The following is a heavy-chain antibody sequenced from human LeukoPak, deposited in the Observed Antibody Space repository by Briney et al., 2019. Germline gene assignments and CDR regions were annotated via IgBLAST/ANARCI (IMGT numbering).Heavy chain of an antibody. J-gene: IGHJ5*02. CDR1: GGSIGSYY. Sequence: SETLSLTCTVSGGSIGSYYWSWIRQPPGKGLERIGYIYYSGSTNYNPSLKSRVTISVDASKNQFSLKLSSVTAADTAVYYCARDQVTTIAAAGTGWFDPWGQGTLVTVSS. V-gene: IGHV4-59*01. CDR3: ARDQVTTIAAAGTGWFDP. D-gene: IGHD6-13*01. CDR2: IYYSGST.